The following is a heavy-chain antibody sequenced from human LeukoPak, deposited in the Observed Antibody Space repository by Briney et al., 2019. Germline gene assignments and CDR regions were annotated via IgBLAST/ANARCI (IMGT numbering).Heavy chain of an antibody. CDR2: IKQDGSEK. CDR3: ARVRLAAASD. V-gene: IGHV3-7*01. Sequence: MNWVRQAPGKGLEWVANIKQDGSEKYYVDSVKGRFTISRDNAKNSLYLQMNSLRAEDTAVYYCARVRLAAASDWGQGTLVTVSS. J-gene: IGHJ4*02. D-gene: IGHD6-13*01.